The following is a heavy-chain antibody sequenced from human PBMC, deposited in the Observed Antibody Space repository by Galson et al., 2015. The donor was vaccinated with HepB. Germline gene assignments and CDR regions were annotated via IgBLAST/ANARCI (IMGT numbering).Heavy chain of an antibody. CDR1: GFTFDDYA. CDR2: ISWNSGSI. V-gene: IGHV3-9*01. J-gene: IGHJ6*02. CDR3: AKALNYDFWSGYGMDV. D-gene: IGHD3-3*01. Sequence: LRLSCAASGFTFDDYAMHWVRQAPGNGLEWVSGISWNSGSIGYADSVKGRFTISRDNAKNSLYLQMNSLRAEDTALYYCAKALNYDFWSGYGMDVWGQGTTVTVSS.